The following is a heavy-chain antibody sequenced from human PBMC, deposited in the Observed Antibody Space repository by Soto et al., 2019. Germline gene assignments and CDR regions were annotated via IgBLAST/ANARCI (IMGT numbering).Heavy chain of an antibody. J-gene: IGHJ4*02. D-gene: IGHD3-10*01. CDR1: GFTFSNYA. CDR3: GKVPVSGGSGGPLFDY. Sequence: EVQLLESGGGLVQPGGSLRLSCAVSGFTFSNYAMTWVRQAPGKGLEWVSLMSGNGGRIVYADSVKGRFTISRDNSKNSFYLQRNRWGLGVRALSYCGKVPVSGGSGGPLFDYWGQGTLVTV. V-gene: IGHV3-23*01. CDR2: MSGNGGRI.